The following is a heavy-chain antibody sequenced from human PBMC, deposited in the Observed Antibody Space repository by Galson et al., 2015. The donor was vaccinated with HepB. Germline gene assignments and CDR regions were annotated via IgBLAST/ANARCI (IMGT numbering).Heavy chain of an antibody. V-gene: IGHV3-11*05. Sequence: GRFTISRDNAKNSLYLQMNSLRAEDTAVYYCAREYDFWSSDAFDIWGQGTMVTVSS. D-gene: IGHD3-3*01. CDR3: AREYDFWSSDAFDI. J-gene: IGHJ3*02.